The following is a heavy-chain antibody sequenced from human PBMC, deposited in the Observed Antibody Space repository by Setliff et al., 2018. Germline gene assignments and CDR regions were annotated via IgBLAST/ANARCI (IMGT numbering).Heavy chain of an antibody. CDR1: GDSFSSYS. CDR3: ARLGLRSAFDI. J-gene: IGHJ3*02. CDR2: IYAPGGP. D-gene: IGHD1-26*01. V-gene: IGHV4-4*07. Sequence: SETLSLTCGVSGDSFSSYSWNWIRQPAGRAPEWIGRIYAPGGPSYNPSLKSRVIMSVDKSKNQFSLRLTSVTAADTAVYYCARLGLRSAFDIWGQGTMVTVSS.